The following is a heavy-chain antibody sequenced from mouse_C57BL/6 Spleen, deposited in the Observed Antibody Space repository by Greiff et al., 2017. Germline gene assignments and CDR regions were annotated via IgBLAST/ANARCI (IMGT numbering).Heavy chain of an antibody. Sequence: VQLQQPGAELVRPGSSVKLSCKASGYTFTSYWMHWVKQRPVQGLEWIGNIDPSDSETHYNQKFKDQATLTVDQSSSNAYMQLRRLTSEDAAGYDCARGGDQYYFDYWGQGTTLTVSS. V-gene: IGHV1-52*01. CDR2: IDPSDSET. CDR1: GYTFTSYW. CDR3: ARGGDQYYFDY. J-gene: IGHJ2*01.